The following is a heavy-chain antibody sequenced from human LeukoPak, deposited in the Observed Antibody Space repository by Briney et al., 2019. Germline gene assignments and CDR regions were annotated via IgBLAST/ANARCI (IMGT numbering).Heavy chain of an antibody. CDR3: TRGGGQLDF. CDR2: MNQDGSSI. D-gene: IGHD1-1*01. V-gene: IGHV3-7*01. J-gene: IGHJ4*02. Sequence: GGSLRLSCAAFGFTLSNSWMSWVRQAPGKGLEWVANMNQDGSSIYYVDSVKGRFTISRDNAKYSLYLHMNSLRAEDTAVYYCTRGGGQLDFWGLGTLVTVSS. CDR1: GFTLSNSW.